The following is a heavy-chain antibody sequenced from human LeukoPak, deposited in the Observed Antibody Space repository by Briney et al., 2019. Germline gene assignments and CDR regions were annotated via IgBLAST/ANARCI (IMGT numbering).Heavy chain of an antibody. CDR1: GFTFSSYA. J-gene: IGHJ4*02. CDR3: AKGLYYDSSGYYYRQGYFDY. V-gene: IGHV3-23*01. Sequence: GGSLRLSCAASGFTFSSYAMSWVRQAPGKGLEWVSAISGSGGSTYYADSVKGRFTISRDNSKNTLYLQMNSLRAEDTAVYYCAKGLYYDSSGYYYRQGYFDYWGQGTLVTVSS. CDR2: ISGSGGST. D-gene: IGHD3-22*01.